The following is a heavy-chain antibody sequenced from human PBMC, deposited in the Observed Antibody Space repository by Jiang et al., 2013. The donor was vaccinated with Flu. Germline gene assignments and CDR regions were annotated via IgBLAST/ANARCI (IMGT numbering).Heavy chain of an antibody. D-gene: IGHD2-21*01. V-gene: IGHV3-30-3*01. CDR2: VSYDGSNK. CDR1: GFTFSMYT. Sequence: VQLVESGGGMVQPGRSLRLSCAASGFTFSMYTMNWVRQAPGKGLEWVASVSYDGSNKYYAGSVKGRFTISRDNSKNTVYLQMKSLRVEDTSVYYCARDITPXTLWWWGGMDVRGQGTTVTVSS. CDR3: ARDITPXTLWWWGGMDV. J-gene: IGHJ6*02.